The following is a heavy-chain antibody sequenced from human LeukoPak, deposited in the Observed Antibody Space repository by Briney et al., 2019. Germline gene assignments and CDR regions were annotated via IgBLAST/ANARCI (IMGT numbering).Heavy chain of an antibody. Sequence: GGSLRLSCAASGFTFSSYWMSWVRQAPGKGLEWVANIKQDGSEKYYVDSVKGRFTISRDNAKNSLYLQMNGLRAEDTAVYYCARVRGERLSGAFDIWGQGTMVTVSS. J-gene: IGHJ3*02. V-gene: IGHV3-7*01. D-gene: IGHD1-1*01. CDR3: ARVRGERLSGAFDI. CDR2: IKQDGSEK. CDR1: GFTFSSYW.